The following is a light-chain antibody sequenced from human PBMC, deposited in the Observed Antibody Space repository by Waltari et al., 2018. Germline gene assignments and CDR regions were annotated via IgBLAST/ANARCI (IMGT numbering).Light chain of an antibody. CDR3: CSYTTTTTLA. V-gene: IGLV2-14*01. J-gene: IGLJ1*01. Sequence: QSAPTQPASVSASPGKSITNPCTGTRNEDGSYSYVSPYRPYPGKAPELLIYEVTQRPSGVSDRFSGSRSGSTASLTISGLQTEDEANYFCCSYTTTTTLAFGTGTKVIVL. CDR2: EVT. CDR1: RNEDGSYSY.